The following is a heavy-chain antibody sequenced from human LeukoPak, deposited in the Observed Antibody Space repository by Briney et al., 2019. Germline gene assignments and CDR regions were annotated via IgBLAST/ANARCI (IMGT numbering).Heavy chain of an antibody. V-gene: IGHV4-59*01. J-gene: IGHJ5*02. CDR1: GGSISTYY. Sequence: SETLSLTCSVAGGSISTYYWNWIRQTPGKGLEWIGHISYGNTDYNPSLKSRVTISVDTSKNQTSVTAADTAVYYCARDKAHSYGRYFGPWGQGALVIVSS. CDR3: ARDKAHSYGRYFGP. CDR2: ISYGNT. D-gene: IGHD5-18*01.